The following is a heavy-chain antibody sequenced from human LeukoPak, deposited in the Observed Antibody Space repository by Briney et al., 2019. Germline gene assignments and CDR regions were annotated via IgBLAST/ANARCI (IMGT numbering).Heavy chain of an antibody. CDR3: ARAPPRYGSGSFHFDF. V-gene: IGHV3-21*01. CDR1: GFTFSSYG. D-gene: IGHD3-10*01. CDR2: VSPSSSYI. J-gene: IGHJ4*02. Sequence: GGSLRLSCAASGFTFSSYGVSWVRQAPGKGLEWVASVSPSSSYIYYADSVKGRFTISRDNAKNSLYLQMHSLRNEDTAVYYCARAPPRYGSGSFHFDFWGQGTLVTVSS.